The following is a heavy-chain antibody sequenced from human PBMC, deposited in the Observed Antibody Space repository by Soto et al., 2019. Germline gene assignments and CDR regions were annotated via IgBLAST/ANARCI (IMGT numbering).Heavy chain of an antibody. D-gene: IGHD3-3*01. CDR2: ISAYNGNT. J-gene: IGHJ5*02. Sequence: ASVKVSCKASGYTFTSYGISWVRQAPGQGLEWMGWISAYNGNTNYAQKLQGRVTMTTDTSTSTAYMELRSLRSDDTAVYYCARIFSDFLRGSRTYNWFDPWGQGTLVTVSS. V-gene: IGHV1-18*01. CDR3: ARIFSDFLRGSRTYNWFDP. CDR1: GYTFTSYG.